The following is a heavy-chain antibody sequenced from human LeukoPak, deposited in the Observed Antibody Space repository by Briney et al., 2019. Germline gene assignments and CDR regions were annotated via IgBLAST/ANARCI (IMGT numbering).Heavy chain of an antibody. V-gene: IGHV1-24*01. CDR3: ASNPDWLYKNWFDP. D-gene: IGHD3-9*01. Sequence: ASVKVSCKVSGYTLTELSMHWVRQAPGKGLEWMGGFDPEGGETIYAQKFQGRVTMTEDTSTDTAYMELSSLRSEDTAVYYCASNPDWLYKNWFDPWGQGTLVTVSS. J-gene: IGHJ5*02. CDR2: FDPEGGET. CDR1: GYTLTELS.